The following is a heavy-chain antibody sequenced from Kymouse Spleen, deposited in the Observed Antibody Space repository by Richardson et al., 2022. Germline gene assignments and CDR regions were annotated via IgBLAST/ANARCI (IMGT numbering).Heavy chain of an antibody. CDR1: GGSISSYY. CDR2: IYYSGST. J-gene: IGHJ5*02. CDR3: ARGKGSSSWYGWFDP. D-gene: IGHD6-13*01. V-gene: IGHV4-59*01. Sequence: QVQLQESGPGLVKPSETLSLTCTVSGGSISSYYWSWIRQPPGKGLEWIGYIYYSGSTNYNPSLKSRVTISVDTSKNQFSLKLSSVTAADTAVYYCARGKGSSSWYGWFDPWGQGTLVTVSS.